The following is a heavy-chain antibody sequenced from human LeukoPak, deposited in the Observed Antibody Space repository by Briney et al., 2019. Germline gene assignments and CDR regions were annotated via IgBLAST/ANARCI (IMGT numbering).Heavy chain of an antibody. CDR3: ARRGTYGSGSYRFGRTFDY. CDR2: IYYTGST. V-gene: IGHV4-59*02. J-gene: IGHJ4*02. CDR1: GGSVSDYY. D-gene: IGHD3-10*01. Sequence: KSSETLSLTCTVSGGSVSDYYWSWLRQSPGKGLEWIGYIYYTGSTSYNPSLRSRVTISVETSKNQFSLKLSSVTAADTAVYYCARRGTYGSGSYRFGRTFDYWGQGTLVTVSS.